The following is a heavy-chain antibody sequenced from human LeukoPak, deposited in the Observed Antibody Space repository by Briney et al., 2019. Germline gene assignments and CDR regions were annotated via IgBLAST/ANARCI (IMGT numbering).Heavy chain of an antibody. CDR1: GGSFSGYY. CDR2: IYYSGST. Sequence: PSETLSLTCAVYGGSFSGYYWSWIRQPPGKGLEWIGYIYYSGSTNYNPSLKSRVTISVDTSKNQFSLKLSSVTAADTAVYYCARAVAGMGSSWYYYYYMDVWGKGTTVTVSS. D-gene: IGHD5-18*01. CDR3: ARAVAGMGSSWYYYYYMDV. V-gene: IGHV4-59*01. J-gene: IGHJ6*03.